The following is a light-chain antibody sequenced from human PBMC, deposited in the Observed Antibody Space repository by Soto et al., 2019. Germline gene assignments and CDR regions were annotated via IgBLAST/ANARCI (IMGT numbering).Light chain of an antibody. CDR1: HINIRDNH. CDR3: GTWDDGLFSFV. J-gene: IGLJ1*01. V-gene: IGLV1-51*01. Sequence: QSVLTQPPSVSAAPGQCDTIPRAGSHINIRDNHVSCYQHLPGTAPKLVVYANCRGPSDLPGRFAGSKSGTLAKLVITGLQTGDVAVYYCGTWDDGLFSFVFGPGTKVT. CDR2: ANC.